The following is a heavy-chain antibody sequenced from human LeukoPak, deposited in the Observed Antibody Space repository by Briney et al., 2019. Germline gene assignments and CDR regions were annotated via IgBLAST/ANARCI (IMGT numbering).Heavy chain of an antibody. CDR2: IYHSGST. CDR3: ARRVKVRGGPCWFDP. Sequence: PSETLSLTCTVSGYSISSGYYWGWIRQPPGKGREWIGSIYHSGSTYYNPSLKSRVTISVDTSKNQFSLKLSSVTAADTAVYYCARRVKVRGGPCWFDPWGQGTLVTVSS. D-gene: IGHD3-10*01. CDR1: GYSISSGYY. V-gene: IGHV4-38-2*02. J-gene: IGHJ5*02.